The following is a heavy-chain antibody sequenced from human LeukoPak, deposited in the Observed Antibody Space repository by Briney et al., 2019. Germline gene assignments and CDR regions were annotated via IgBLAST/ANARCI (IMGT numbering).Heavy chain of an antibody. J-gene: IGHJ3*02. D-gene: IGHD3-9*01. CDR2: ISYDGRNK. CDR1: GFTFSSFG. V-gene: IGHV3-30*18. CDR3: AKGVYIHWLGLWGAFDI. Sequence: GGSLRLSCAASGFTFSSFGMHWVRQAPGKGLEWVAVISYDGRNKYYADSVKGRFTISRDNSKNTLYLQMNSLRAEDTAVYYCAKGVYIHWLGLWGAFDIWGQGTMVTVSS.